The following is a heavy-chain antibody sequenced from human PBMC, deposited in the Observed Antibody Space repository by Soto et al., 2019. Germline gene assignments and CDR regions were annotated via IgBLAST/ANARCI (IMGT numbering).Heavy chain of an antibody. Sequence: QVQLVESGGGVVQPGKSLRLSCTTSGFTFSSYAMHWVRQAPGKGLEWVAVSWYDGSNIQYADSVKGRFTISRDNSKSTVYLQMDSLRAEDTAVYYCARDVNYFWSGYLYRGQGTLVTVSS. CDR2: SWYDGSNI. D-gene: IGHD3-3*01. CDR3: ARDVNYFWSGYLY. CDR1: GFTFSSYA. V-gene: IGHV3-33*01. J-gene: IGHJ4*02.